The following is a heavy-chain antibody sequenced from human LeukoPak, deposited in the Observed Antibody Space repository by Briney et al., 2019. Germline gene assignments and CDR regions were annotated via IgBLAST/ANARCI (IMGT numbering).Heavy chain of an antibody. CDR1: GFSFSSYW. Sequence: PGGSLRLSCTASGFSFSSYWMHWVRQAPGKGLVWVARIKNDGSRTNYADSVEGRFTISRDNAKKTLYVQMNSLRAEDTAVYYCARALVAGVTLNAFDIWGQGTRVTVSS. J-gene: IGHJ3*02. D-gene: IGHD2-15*01. CDR2: IKNDGSRT. CDR3: ARALVAGVTLNAFDI. V-gene: IGHV3-74*01.